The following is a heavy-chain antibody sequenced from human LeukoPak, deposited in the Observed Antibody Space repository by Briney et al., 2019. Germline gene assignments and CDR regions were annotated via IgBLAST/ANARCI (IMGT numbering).Heavy chain of an antibody. V-gene: IGHV4-59*08. Sequence: SETLSLTCTVSGGSISVYYWSWIRQPPGKGLEWIGYIYYIGSTNYNPSLKSRAIISVDTSQNQFSLKLSSVTAADTAVYYCAHGYRTDNTDYSYYGLDVWGQGTTVTVSS. J-gene: IGHJ6*02. D-gene: IGHD5-18*01. CDR1: GGSISVYY. CDR3: AHGYRTDNTDYSYYGLDV. CDR2: IYYIGST.